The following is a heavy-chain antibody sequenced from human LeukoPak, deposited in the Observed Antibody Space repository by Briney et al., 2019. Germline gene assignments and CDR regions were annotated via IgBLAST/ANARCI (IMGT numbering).Heavy chain of an antibody. Sequence: GGSLRLSCAASGFTFSSYAMSWVRQAPGKGLEWVSAISGSGGSTYYADSVKGRFTIPRDNSKNTLYLQMNSLRAEDTAVYYCAKDYGHYYDSSGYYPFDYWGQGTLVTVSS. CDR1: GFTFSSYA. D-gene: IGHD3-22*01. CDR2: ISGSGGST. V-gene: IGHV3-23*01. CDR3: AKDYGHYYDSSGYYPFDY. J-gene: IGHJ4*02.